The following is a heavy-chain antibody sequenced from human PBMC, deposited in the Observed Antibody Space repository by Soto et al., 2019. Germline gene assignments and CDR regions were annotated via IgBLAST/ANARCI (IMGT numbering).Heavy chain of an antibody. V-gene: IGHV1-69*13. CDR1: GGTFSSYA. Sequence: SVKVSCKASGGTFSSYAISWVRQAPGQGLEWMGGIIPIFGTANYAQKFQGRVTITADESTSTAYMELSSLRSEDTAMYYCARGGLRYFDQGNWFDPWGQGTLVTVSS. D-gene: IGHD3-9*01. J-gene: IGHJ5*02. CDR3: ARGGLRYFDQGNWFDP. CDR2: IIPIFGTA.